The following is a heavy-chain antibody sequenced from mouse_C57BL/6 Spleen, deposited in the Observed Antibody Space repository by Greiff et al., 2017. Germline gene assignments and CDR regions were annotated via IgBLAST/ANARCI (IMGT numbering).Heavy chain of an antibody. V-gene: IGHV1-52*01. CDR3: ARNHYDYDEGAWFAY. Sequence: VQLQQPGAELVRPGSSVKLSCKASGYTFTSYWMHWVKQRPIQGLEWIGNIDPSDSETHYNQKFKDKATLTVDKSSSTAYMQLSSLTSEDSAVYYCARNHYDYDEGAWFAYWGQGTLVTVSA. CDR1: GYTFTSYW. J-gene: IGHJ3*01. D-gene: IGHD2-4*01. CDR2: IDPSDSET.